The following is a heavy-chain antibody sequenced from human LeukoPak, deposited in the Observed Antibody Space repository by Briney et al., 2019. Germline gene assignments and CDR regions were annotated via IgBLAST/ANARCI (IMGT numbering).Heavy chain of an antibody. D-gene: IGHD2-15*01. CDR2: INPSGGST. Sequence: ASVKVSCKASGYTFTSYYMHWVRQAPGQGLEWMGIINPSGGSTSYAQKFQGRVTMTRDMSTSTVYMELSSLRSEDTAVYYCARAAYSGGSCYRYYFDYWGQGTLVTVSS. CDR1: GYTFTSYY. CDR3: ARAAYSGGSCYRYYFDY. J-gene: IGHJ4*02. V-gene: IGHV1-46*01.